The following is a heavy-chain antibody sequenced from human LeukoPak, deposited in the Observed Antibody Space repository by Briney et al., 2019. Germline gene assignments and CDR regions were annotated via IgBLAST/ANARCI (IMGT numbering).Heavy chain of an antibody. V-gene: IGHV3-11*01. J-gene: IGHJ4*02. CDR3: AKDILPAGLFFDY. Sequence: GGSLRLSCAASGFTFGDYYMGWIRQAPGKGLEWVSYLSGSGSDIHYADSVKGRFTISRDNAKNSLYLQMNSLRADDTAVYYCAKDILPAGLFFDYWGQGTLVTVSS. D-gene: IGHD2-2*01. CDR2: LSGSGSDI. CDR1: GFTFGDYY.